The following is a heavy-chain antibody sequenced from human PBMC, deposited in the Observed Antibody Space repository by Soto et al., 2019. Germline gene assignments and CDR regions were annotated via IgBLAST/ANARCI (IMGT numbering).Heavy chain of an antibody. Sequence: PSETLSLTCTVSGGSISSYYWSWIRQPPGKGLEWIGYIYYSGSTNYNPSLKSRVTISVDTSKNQFSLKLSSVTAADTAVYYCARDKTLNWFDPWGQGTLVTVSS. J-gene: IGHJ5*02. CDR2: IYYSGST. CDR1: GGSISSYY. CDR3: ARDKTLNWFDP. V-gene: IGHV4-59*01.